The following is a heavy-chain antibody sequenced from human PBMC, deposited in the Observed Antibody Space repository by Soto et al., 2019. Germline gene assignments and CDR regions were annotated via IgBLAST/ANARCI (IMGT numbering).Heavy chain of an antibody. V-gene: IGHV4-30-2*01. CDR2: IYDSGTT. CDR1: GGSIGSGGYS. D-gene: IGHD4-4*01. J-gene: IGHJ4*02. CDR3: TREYSSTYSRYFDY. Sequence: SETLSLTCAVSGGSIGSGGYSWTWIRQPPGKGLEWIGYIYDSGTTYYNPSLKSRLTISVDRSKNQFSLNLSSVTAADTAVYYCTREYSSTYSRYFDYWGQGTLVTVSS.